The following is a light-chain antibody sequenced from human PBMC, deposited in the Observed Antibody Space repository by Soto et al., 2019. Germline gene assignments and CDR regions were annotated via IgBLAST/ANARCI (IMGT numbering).Light chain of an antibody. J-gene: IGKJ1*01. CDR2: DAS. V-gene: IGKV3-11*01. CDR3: QQRTNWPRT. CDR1: QSISSY. Sequence: EIVLTQSPATLSLSPGERATLSCRASQSISSYLAWYQQKPGQAPRLLMYDASKRATGIPARFSGSGSGTDFTLTISSLEPEDFAIYYCQQRTNWPRTCGQGTKVEIK.